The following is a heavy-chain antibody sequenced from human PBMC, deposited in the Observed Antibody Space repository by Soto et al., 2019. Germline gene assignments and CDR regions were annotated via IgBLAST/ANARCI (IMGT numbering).Heavy chain of an antibody. J-gene: IGHJ5*02. CDR3: ARDGSSGWSAPNWFDP. D-gene: IGHD6-19*01. CDR1: GGSISSYY. Sequence: SATLALTCTVSGGSISSYYWSWIRQPAGKGLEWIGRIYTSGSTNYNPSLKSRVTMSVDTSKNQFSLKLSSVTAADTAVYYCARDGSSGWSAPNWFDPWGQGTLVTVSS. V-gene: IGHV4-4*07. CDR2: IYTSGST.